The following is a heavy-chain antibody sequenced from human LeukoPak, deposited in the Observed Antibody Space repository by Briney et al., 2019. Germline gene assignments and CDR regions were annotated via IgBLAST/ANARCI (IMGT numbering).Heavy chain of an antibody. Sequence: ASVKVSCKASGYTFTNCDINWVRQATGQGLEWMGWMNGNSGNRGYAQKFQGRVTMTRDTSISTAYMELSSLRSEDTAVYYSARAPRGGYDQGRFDPWGQGTLVTVSS. CDR3: ARAPRGGYDQGRFDP. CDR2: MNGNSGNR. D-gene: IGHD5-12*01. CDR1: GYTFTNCD. V-gene: IGHV1-8*01. J-gene: IGHJ5*02.